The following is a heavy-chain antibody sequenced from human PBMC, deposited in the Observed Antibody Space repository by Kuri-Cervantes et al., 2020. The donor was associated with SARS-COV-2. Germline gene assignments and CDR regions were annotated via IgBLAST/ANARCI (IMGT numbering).Heavy chain of an antibody. Sequence: GGSLRLSCAASGFTFSSYEMNWVRQAPGKGLEWVSYISSSGSTIYYADSVKGRFTISRDNTKNSLYLQMNSLRAEDTAVYYRARALRYSSSWGDYWGQGTLVTVSS. CDR1: GFTFSSYE. CDR3: ARALRYSSSWGDY. CDR2: ISSSGSTI. J-gene: IGHJ4*02. D-gene: IGHD6-13*01. V-gene: IGHV3-48*03.